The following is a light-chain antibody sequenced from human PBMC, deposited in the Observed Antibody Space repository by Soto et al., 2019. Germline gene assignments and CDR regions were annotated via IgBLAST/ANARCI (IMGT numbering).Light chain of an antibody. V-gene: IGKV2-28*01. CDR1: QTLLHSNGYNY. CDR3: MQALLTPRT. Sequence: DIVMTQSPLSLPVTPGEPASISCRSSQTLLHSNGYNYLDWYLQKPGQSPQLLIYLGSNRASGVPDRFSGSGSGTDFTLKISRVGAEDVGVYYCMQALLTPRTFGQGTKVEIK. J-gene: IGKJ1*01. CDR2: LGS.